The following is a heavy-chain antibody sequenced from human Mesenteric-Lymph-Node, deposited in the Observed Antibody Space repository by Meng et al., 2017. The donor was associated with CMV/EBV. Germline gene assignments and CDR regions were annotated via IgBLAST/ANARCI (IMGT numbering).Heavy chain of an antibody. CDR2: INHSGST. V-gene: IGHV4-34*01. J-gene: IGHJ4*02. CDR1: GGSFSDYY. Sequence: GSLRLSCAVYGGSFSDYYWSWIRQPPGKGLEWIGEINHSGSTNYNPSLKSRVTISVDTSKNQFSLRLSSVTAADTAVYYCARGGGGYAGNYWGQGTLVTVSS. CDR3: ARGGGGYAGNY. D-gene: IGHD3-16*01.